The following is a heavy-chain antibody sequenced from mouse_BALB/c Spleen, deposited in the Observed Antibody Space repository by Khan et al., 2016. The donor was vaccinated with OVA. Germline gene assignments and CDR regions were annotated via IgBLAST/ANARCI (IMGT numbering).Heavy chain of an antibody. Sequence: VQPQQSGAELARPGASVKLSCKASGYTFTTYWMQWVKQRPGQGLEWIGTIYPGDGDTRYTQNFKDKATLTADKSSSTAYMQLSSLASEDSAVYYCASYRYDYFDYWGQGTTLTVSS. J-gene: IGHJ2*01. CDR3: ASYRYDYFDY. D-gene: IGHD2-14*01. CDR2: IYPGDGDT. V-gene: IGHV1-87*01. CDR1: GYTFTTYW.